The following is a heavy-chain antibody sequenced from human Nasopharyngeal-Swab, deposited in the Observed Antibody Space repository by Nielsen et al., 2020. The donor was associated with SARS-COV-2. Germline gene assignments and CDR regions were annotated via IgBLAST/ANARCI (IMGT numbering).Heavy chain of an antibody. J-gene: IGHJ4*02. CDR2: ISSSSSTI. CDR3: ARADRITMIVVAIDY. V-gene: IGHV3-48*01. CDR1: GFTFSSYS. D-gene: IGHD3-22*01. Sequence: GGSLRLSCAASGFTFSSYSMNWVRQAPGKGLEWVSYISSSSSTIYYADSVKGRFTISRDNAKNSLYLQMNSLRAEDTAVYYCARADRITMIVVAIDYWGQGTLVTVSS.